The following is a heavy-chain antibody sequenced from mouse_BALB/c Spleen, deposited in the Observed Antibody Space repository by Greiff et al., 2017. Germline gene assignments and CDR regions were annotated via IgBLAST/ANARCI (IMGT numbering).Heavy chain of an antibody. D-gene: IGHD1-2*01. J-gene: IGHJ2*01. V-gene: IGHV1-69*02. Sequence: QVQLQQPGAELVKPGASVKLSCKASGYTFTSYWMHWVKQRPGQGLEWIGEIDPSDSYTNYNQKFKGKATLTVDKSSSTAYMQLSSLTSEDSAVYYCARSLTTAFGYWGQGTTRTVSS. CDR3: ARSLTTAFGY. CDR2: IDPSDSYT. CDR1: GYTFTSYW.